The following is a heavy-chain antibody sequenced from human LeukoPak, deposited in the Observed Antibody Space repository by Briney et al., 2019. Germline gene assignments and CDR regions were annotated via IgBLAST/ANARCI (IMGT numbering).Heavy chain of an antibody. CDR1: GYTFTSYG. Sequence: ASVKVSCKASGYTFTSYGISWVRQAPGQGLEWMGWISAYNGNTNYAQKLQGRVTMTTDTSTSTAYMELRSLRSDDTAVYYCARWYYDFWSGYPSYYFDYWGQGTLVTVSS. D-gene: IGHD3-3*01. CDR3: ARWYYDFWSGYPSYYFDY. J-gene: IGHJ4*02. V-gene: IGHV1-18*01. CDR2: ISAYNGNT.